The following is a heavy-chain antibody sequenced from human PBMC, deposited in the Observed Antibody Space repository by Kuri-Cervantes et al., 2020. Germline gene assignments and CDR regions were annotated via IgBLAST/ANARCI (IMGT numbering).Heavy chain of an antibody. CDR3: AKDRNPTIFGVVIGFGFDP. J-gene: IGHJ5*02. Sequence: GESLKISCAASGFTFSSYAMSWVRQAPGKGLEWVSAISGSGGSTYYADSVKGRFTISRDNSKNTLYLQMNSLRAEDTAVYYCAKDRNPTIFGVVIGFGFDPWGQGTLVTVSS. CDR1: GFTFSSYA. D-gene: IGHD3-3*01. CDR2: ISGSGGST. V-gene: IGHV3-23*01.